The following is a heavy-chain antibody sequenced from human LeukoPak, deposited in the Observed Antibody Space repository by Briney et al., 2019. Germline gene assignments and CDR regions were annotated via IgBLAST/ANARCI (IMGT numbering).Heavy chain of an antibody. Sequence: PGGSLRLSCAASGFTFSSYGMHWVRQAPGKGLEWVAFIRYDGSNKYYADSVKGRFTISRDNSKYTLYLQMNSLRAEDTAVYYCAKDRDVLAYCGGDCFQSGVDYWAREPWSPSPQ. CDR2: IRYDGSNK. V-gene: IGHV3-30*02. CDR3: AKDRDVLAYCGGDCFQSGVDY. CDR1: GFTFSSYG. D-gene: IGHD2-21*02. J-gene: IGHJ4*02.